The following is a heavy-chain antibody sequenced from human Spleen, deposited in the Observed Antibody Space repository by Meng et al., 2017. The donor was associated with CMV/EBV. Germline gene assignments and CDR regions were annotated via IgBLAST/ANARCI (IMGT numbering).Heavy chain of an antibody. V-gene: IGHV3-53*01. Sequence: GESLKISCAASGFTVSTNYMTWVRQTPGKGLEWVSVMYSGGSTYYADSVKGRFTISRDNSKNTVYLQMNSLRAEDTAVYYCATDSSDYVASHFYGMHVWGRGTTVTVSS. J-gene: IGHJ6*02. CDR3: ATDSSDYVASHFYGMHV. CDR2: MYSGGST. CDR1: GFTVSTNY. D-gene: IGHD3-16*01.